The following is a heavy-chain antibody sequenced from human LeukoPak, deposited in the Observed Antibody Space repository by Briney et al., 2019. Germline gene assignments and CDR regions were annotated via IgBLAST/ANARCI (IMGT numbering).Heavy chain of an antibody. CDR3: AKDGLGGYSYGLIYYYYYGMDV. J-gene: IGHJ6*02. CDR1: GFTFSSYA. V-gene: IGHV3-23*01. Sequence: PGGSLRLSCAASGFTFSSYAMTWVRQAPGKGLEWVSSISGSGDSTYYADSVKGRFTISRDNSKNTLYLQMNSLRAEDTAVYYCAKDGLGGYSYGLIYYYYYGMDVWGQGTTVTVSS. CDR2: ISGSGDST. D-gene: IGHD5-18*01.